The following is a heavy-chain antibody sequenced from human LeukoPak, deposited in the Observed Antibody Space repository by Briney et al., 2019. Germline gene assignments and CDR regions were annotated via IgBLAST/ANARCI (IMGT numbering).Heavy chain of an antibody. D-gene: IGHD6-19*01. V-gene: IGHV3-30*04. J-gene: IGHJ5*02. CDR1: GFTFSSYA. CDR2: ISYDGSNK. CDR3: ATDMYSSGWLSLNWFDP. Sequence: GESLKISCAASGFTFSSYAMHWVRQAPGKGLEWVAVISYDGSNKYYADSVKGRFTISRDNSKNTLYLQMNSLRAEDTAVYYCATDMYSSGWLSLNWFDPWGQGTLVTVSS.